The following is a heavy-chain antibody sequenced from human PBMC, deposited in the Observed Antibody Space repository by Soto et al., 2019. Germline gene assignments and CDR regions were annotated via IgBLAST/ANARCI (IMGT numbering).Heavy chain of an antibody. CDR2: ISSSSSYT. Sequence: GGSLRLSCAASGFTFSDYYMSWIRQAPGKGLEWVSYISSSSSYTNYADSVKGRFTISRDNAKNTLYLQMDSLRAEDTAVYYCTRPKNELRFYSYNGIDVWGQGTTVTVSS. CDR1: GFTFSDYY. V-gene: IGHV3-11*03. D-gene: IGHD5-12*01. J-gene: IGHJ6*02. CDR3: TRPKNELRFYSYNGIDV.